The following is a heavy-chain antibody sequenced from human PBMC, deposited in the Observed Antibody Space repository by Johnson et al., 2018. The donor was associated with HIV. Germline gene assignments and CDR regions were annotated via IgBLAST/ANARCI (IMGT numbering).Heavy chain of an antibody. J-gene: IGHJ3*02. D-gene: IGHD1-26*01. Sequence: QVQLVESGGGVVQPGRSLRLYCAASGFTFSSYAMHWVRQAPGKGLEWVAVISYDGSNKYYADSVKGRFTISRDNSKNTLYLQMNSLRAEDTAVYYCARGRGGSYADAFDIWGQGTMVIVSS. CDR1: GFTFSSYA. CDR3: ARGRGGSYADAFDI. V-gene: IGHV3-30-3*01. CDR2: ISYDGSNK.